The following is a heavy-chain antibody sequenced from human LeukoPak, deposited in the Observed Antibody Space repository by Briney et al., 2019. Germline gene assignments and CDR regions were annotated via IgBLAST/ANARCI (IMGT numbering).Heavy chain of an antibody. D-gene: IGHD3-9*01. V-gene: IGHV3-33*01. CDR1: GFTFSSYG. CDR3: ARGNDYDILTGSEIGGMDV. CDR2: IWYDGSNK. J-gene: IGHJ6*02. Sequence: GGSLRLSCAASGFTFSSYGMHWVRQAPGKGLEWVAVIWYDGSNKYYADSVKGRFTISRDNSKNTLYLQMNSLRAGDTAVYYCARGNDYDILTGSEIGGMDVWGQGTTVTVSS.